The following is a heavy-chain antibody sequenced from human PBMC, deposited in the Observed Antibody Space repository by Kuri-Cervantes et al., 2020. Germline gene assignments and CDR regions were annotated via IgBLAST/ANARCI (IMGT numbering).Heavy chain of an antibody. Sequence: ESLKISCAASGFTFSSYAMSWVRQAPGKGLEWVSAISGSGGSTYYADSVKGRFTNSRDNAKNSLYLQMNSLRAEDTALYHCARGRMALLGVVAVLDYFDYWGQGTLVTVSS. CDR2: ISGSGGST. CDR3: ARGRMALLGVVAVLDYFDY. D-gene: IGHD2-15*01. V-gene: IGHV3-23*01. J-gene: IGHJ4*02. CDR1: GFTFSSYA.